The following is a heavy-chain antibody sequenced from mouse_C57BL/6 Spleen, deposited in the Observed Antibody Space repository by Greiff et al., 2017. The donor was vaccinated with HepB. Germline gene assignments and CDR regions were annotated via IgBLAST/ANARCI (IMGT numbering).Heavy chain of an antibody. D-gene: IGHD2-5*01. Sequence: SGAELVRPGASVTLSCKASGYTFTDYEMHWVKQTPVHGLEWIGAIDPETGGTAYNQKFKGKAILTADKSSSTAYMELRSLTSEDSAVYYCTRTESNSAWFAYWGQGTLVTVSA. V-gene: IGHV1-15*01. J-gene: IGHJ3*01. CDR2: IDPETGGT. CDR1: GYTFTDYE. CDR3: TRTESNSAWFAY.